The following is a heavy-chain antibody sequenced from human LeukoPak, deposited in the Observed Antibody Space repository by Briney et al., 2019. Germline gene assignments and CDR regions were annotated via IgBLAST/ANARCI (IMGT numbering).Heavy chain of an antibody. CDR1: GYTFTSHG. CDR2: ISAYNGNT. D-gene: IGHD3-3*01. Sequence: ASAQVSCKPSGYTFTSHGISWVRQAPGPGIGSMGCISAYNGNTNYAQKLQSRVTMTTDTSTSTAYMELRSLRSDDTAVYYCARVSRDFWSPNGYWGQGTLVTVSS. V-gene: IGHV1-18*01. J-gene: IGHJ4*02. CDR3: ARVSRDFWSPNGY.